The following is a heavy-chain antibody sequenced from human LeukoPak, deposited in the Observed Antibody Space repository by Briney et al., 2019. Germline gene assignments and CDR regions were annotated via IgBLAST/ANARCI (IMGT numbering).Heavy chain of an antibody. CDR1: GGSFSGYY. Sequence: SETLSLTCAVYGGSFSGYYWSWIRQHPGKGLEWIGYIYYSGSTYYNPSLKSRVTISVDTSKNQFSLKLSSVTAADTAVYYCARDSKGGYSGYGGVGYYYYGMDVWGQGTTVTVSS. CDR3: ARDSKGGYSGYGGVGYYYYGMDV. CDR2: IYYSGST. J-gene: IGHJ6*02. V-gene: IGHV4-31*11. D-gene: IGHD5-12*01.